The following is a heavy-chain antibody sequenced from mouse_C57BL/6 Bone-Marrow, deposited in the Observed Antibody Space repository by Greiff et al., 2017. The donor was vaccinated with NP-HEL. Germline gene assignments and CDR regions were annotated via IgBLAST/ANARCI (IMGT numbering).Heavy chain of an antibody. J-gene: IGHJ4*01. V-gene: IGHV1-64*01. Sequence: QVQLQQPGAELVKPGASVKLSCKASGYTFTSYWMHWVKQRPGQGLEWIGMIHPNSGSTNYNEKFKSKATLTVDKSSSTAYMQLSSLTSEDSAVYYCARRSYGNYGAMDYWGQGTLVTVSS. CDR3: ARRSYGNYGAMDY. CDR1: GYTFTSYW. D-gene: IGHD2-1*01. CDR2: IHPNSGST.